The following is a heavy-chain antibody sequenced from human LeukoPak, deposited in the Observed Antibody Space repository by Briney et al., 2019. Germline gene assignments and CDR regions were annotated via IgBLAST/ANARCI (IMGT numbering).Heavy chain of an antibody. D-gene: IGHD3-10*01. CDR1: GFTVSAYA. Sequence: GGSLRLSCAASGFTVSAYAMAWVRQAPGKGLEWVSTIYDDNTYYADSVKGRFAISTDNSKNTLYLQMNSLRVEDTAVYFCAARKVRGVWFYLYYWGQGTLVTVSS. CDR3: AARKVRGVWFYLYY. J-gene: IGHJ4*02. V-gene: IGHV3-23*01. CDR2: IYDDNT.